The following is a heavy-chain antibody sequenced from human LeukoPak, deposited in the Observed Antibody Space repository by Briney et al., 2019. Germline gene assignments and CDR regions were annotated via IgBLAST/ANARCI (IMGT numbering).Heavy chain of an antibody. CDR2: INHSGST. CDR3: ARVRYYDFWSGYYGRNWFDP. V-gene: IGHV4-34*01. Sequence: TSETLSLTCAVYGGSFSGYYWSWIRQPPGKGLEWIGEINHSGSTNYNPSLKSRVPISVDTSKNQFSLKLSSVTAADTAVYYCARVRYYDFWSGYYGRNWFDPWGQGTLVTVSS. CDR1: GGSFSGYY. J-gene: IGHJ5*02. D-gene: IGHD3-3*01.